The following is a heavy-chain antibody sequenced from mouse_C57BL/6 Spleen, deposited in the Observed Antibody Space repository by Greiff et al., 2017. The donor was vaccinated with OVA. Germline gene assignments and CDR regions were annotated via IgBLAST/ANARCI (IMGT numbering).Heavy chain of an antibody. D-gene: IGHD2-4*01. J-gene: IGHJ3*01. CDR1: GFSFNTYA. CDR3: VRPYDYDRGSFAY. CDR2: IRSKSNNYAT. V-gene: IGHV10-1*01. Sequence: EVQLVESGGGLVQPKGSLKLSCAASGFSFNTYAMNWVRQAPGKGLEWVARIRSKSNNYATYYADSVKDRFTISRDDSESMLYLQMNNLKTEDTAMYYCVRPYDYDRGSFAYWGQGTLVTVSA.